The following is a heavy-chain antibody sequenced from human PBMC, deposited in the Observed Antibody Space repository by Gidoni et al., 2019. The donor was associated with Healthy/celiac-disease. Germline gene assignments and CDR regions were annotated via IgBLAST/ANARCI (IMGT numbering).Heavy chain of an antibody. V-gene: IGHV4-31*03. D-gene: IGHD3-22*01. CDR3: ARAVYDSSGYYWGAFDI. J-gene: IGHJ3*02. CDR2: IYNSGRT. Sequence: QVQLQESGPGLVKPSQTLSLTCTVSGGSISSGGYYWSWIRQHPGKGLEWIGYIYNSGRTYYNPSLKSRVTISVDTSKNQFSLKLSAVTAADTAVYYCARAVYDSSGYYWGAFDIWGQGTMVTVSS. CDR1: GGSISSGGYY.